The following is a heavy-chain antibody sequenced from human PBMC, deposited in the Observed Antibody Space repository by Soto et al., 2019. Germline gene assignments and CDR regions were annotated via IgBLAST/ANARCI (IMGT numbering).Heavy chain of an antibody. CDR1: GYTFTSYG. D-gene: IGHD3-9*01. J-gene: IGHJ5*02. V-gene: IGHV1-18*01. CDR3: ARIVLEYYDILTGYPRNGWFDP. Sequence: ASVKVSCKASGYTFTSYGISWVRQAPGQGLEWMGWISAYNGNTNYAQKLQGRVTMTTDTSTSTAYMELRSLRSDETAVYYCARIVLEYYDILTGYPRNGWFDPWGQGTLVTVSS. CDR2: ISAYNGNT.